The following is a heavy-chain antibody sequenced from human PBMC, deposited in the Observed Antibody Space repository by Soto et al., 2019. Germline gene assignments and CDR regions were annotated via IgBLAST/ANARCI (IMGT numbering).Heavy chain of an antibody. V-gene: IGHV3-20*04. D-gene: IGHD4-17*01. CDR1: GFPFDDYG. Sequence: PGGSLRLSCAASGFPFDDYGMSWVRQAPGKGLEWVSGINRHGGSTGYADSVKGRFTISRDNAKNSLHLHMNSLRAEDTDFYYCARTPGYYGDFFDYGAQGTLVTVSS. CDR2: INRHGGST. CDR3: ARTPGYYGDFFDY. J-gene: IGHJ4*02.